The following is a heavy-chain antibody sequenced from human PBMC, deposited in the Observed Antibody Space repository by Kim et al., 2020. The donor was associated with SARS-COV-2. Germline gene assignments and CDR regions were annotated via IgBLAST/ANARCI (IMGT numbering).Heavy chain of an antibody. D-gene: IGHD6-19*01. V-gene: IGHV4-4*07. J-gene: IGHJ3*02. CDR3: ARVGLGALTGYSSGWYAPPHALDI. Sequence: SETLPLTCTVSGCSISSYYWSWIRQPAGKGLEWIGRIYTSGSTNYNPSLKSRVTMSLDTSKNQFSLKLRSVTAADTAVYYCARVGLGALTGYSSGWYAPPHALDIWDQGTMVTVFS. CDR1: GCSISSYY. CDR2: IYTSGST.